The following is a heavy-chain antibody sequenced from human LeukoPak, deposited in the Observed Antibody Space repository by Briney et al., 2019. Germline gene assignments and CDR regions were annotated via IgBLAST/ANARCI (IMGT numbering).Heavy chain of an antibody. CDR3: AKDPRITMTSVYFDY. V-gene: IGHV3-23*01. D-gene: IGHD3-22*01. J-gene: IGHJ4*02. CDR2: ISSSGSGGNT. Sequence: GGSLRLSCAASGVTLSSYAMSWARQAPGKGLEWVSGISSSGSGGNTYYADSVKGRFTISRDNSKNMLYLQMNSLRAEDTAVYYCAKDPRITMTSVYFDYWGQGTLVTVSS. CDR1: GVTLSSYA.